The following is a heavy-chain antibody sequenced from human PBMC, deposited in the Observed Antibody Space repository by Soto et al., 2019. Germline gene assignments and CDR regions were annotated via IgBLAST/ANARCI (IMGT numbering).Heavy chain of an antibody. V-gene: IGHV3-21*06. Sequence: EVQLVESGGGLVKPGGSLRLSCAASGFTFSSYSMNWVRQAPGKGLEWVSSISSSSSYIYYADSVKGRFTISRDNAKNSLYLQMNSLRAEDTAVYYWASDQRDSSAYWYYFDYWGQGTLVSGST. CDR3: ASDQRDSSAYWYYFDY. J-gene: IGHJ4*02. CDR1: GFTFSSYS. CDR2: ISSSSSYI. D-gene: IGHD3-22*01.